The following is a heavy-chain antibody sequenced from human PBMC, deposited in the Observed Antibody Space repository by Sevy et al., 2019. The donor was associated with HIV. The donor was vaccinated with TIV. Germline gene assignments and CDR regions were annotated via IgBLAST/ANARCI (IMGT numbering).Heavy chain of an antibody. CDR2: IRYDGSTK. CDR3: VKGPHPAVTTSYGMDV. J-gene: IGHJ6*02. Sequence: GGSLRLSCAASGFTFKNFGMHWVRQAPGKGLEWVTFIRYDGSTKYYADSVRGRFTSSRDNSRRTLYLQMNSLRPADTAVYYCVKGPHPAVTTSYGMDVWGQGTTVTVSS. CDR1: GFTFKNFG. V-gene: IGHV3-30*02. D-gene: IGHD4-17*01.